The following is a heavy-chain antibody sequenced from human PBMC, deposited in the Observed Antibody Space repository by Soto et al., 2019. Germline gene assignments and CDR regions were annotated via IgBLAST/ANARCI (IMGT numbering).Heavy chain of an antibody. Sequence: QVQLVQSGAEVKKPGSSVKVSCKASGGTFSSYTISWVRQAPGQGLEWMGRIIPILGIANYAQKFQGRVTITADKSTSTAYMELSSLRSEDTAVYYCARDGPDSSSSNYWGQGTLVTVSP. D-gene: IGHD6-13*01. CDR2: IIPILGIA. V-gene: IGHV1-69*08. CDR3: ARDGPDSSSSNY. CDR1: GGTFSSYT. J-gene: IGHJ4*02.